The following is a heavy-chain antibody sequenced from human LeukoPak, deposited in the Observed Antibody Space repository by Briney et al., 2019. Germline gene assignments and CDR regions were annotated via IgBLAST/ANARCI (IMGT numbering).Heavy chain of an antibody. CDR3: ATYQLPALYYYYGMDV. V-gene: IGHV3-53*01. D-gene: IGHD2-2*01. CDR2: IYSGGST. CDR1: GGSFSGYQ. Sequence: PSETLSLTCAVYGGSFSGYQWSWVRQAPGKGLEWVSVIYSGGSTYYADSVKGRFTISRDNSKNTLYLQMNSLRAEDTAVYYCATYQLPALYYYYGMDVWGQGTTVTVSS. J-gene: IGHJ6*02.